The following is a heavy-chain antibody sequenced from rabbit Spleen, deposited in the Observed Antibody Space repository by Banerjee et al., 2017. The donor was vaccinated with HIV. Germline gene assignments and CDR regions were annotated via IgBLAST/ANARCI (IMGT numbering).Heavy chain of an antibody. CDR3: ARMAGPSAYLWPYYFSL. D-gene: IGHD1-1*01. Sequence: LQESGGGLVQPEGSLTLTCTASGFSFSDRDVMCWVRQAPGKGLEWIACINTATGKGVYATWAKGRFTISRTSSTTVTLQMTSLTVSDTATYFYARMAGPSAYLWPYYFSLWGPGTLVTVS. V-gene: IGHV1S45*01. CDR1: GFSFSDRDV. CDR2: INTATGKG. J-gene: IGHJ4*01.